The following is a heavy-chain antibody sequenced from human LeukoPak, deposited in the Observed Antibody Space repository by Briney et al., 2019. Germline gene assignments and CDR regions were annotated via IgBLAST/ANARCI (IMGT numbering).Heavy chain of an antibody. J-gene: IGHJ6*03. CDR1: GGSFSGYY. D-gene: IGHD5-18*01. CDR3: ARVGYSYVINDWSRTGLGAYPTKYYYHMDV. Sequence: SETLSLTCAVYGGSFSGYYWSWIRQPPGKGLEWIGEIKHNGSTNYNPFLKIRVTISGDTAKNQFSLKLSSVTAADTAVYFCARVGYSYVINDWSRTGLGAYPTKYYYHMDVWGKGTTVTVSS. V-gene: IGHV4-34*01. CDR2: IKHNGST.